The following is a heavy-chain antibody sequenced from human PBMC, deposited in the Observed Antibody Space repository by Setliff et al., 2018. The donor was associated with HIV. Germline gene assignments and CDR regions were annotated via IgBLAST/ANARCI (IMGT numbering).Heavy chain of an antibody. Sequence: AGSVKVSCKASGYSFSRSWVQWVRQASGQGLEWMGWINIANGKTQYSQKFRGRVTFTRDISANTAYLDLNSLKSEDSALYYCARDLSYTANWEFDFWGQGTLVTRLL. CDR2: INIANGKT. J-gene: IGHJ4*02. CDR1: GYSFSRSW. V-gene: IGHV1-3*04. D-gene: IGHD3-16*01. CDR3: ARDLSYTANWEFDF.